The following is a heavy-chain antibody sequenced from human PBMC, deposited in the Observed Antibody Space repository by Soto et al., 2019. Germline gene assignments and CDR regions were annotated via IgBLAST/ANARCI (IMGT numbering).Heavy chain of an antibody. J-gene: IGHJ6*02. CDR1: GGTFSSYA. CDR2: IIPIFGTA. Sequence: QVQLVQSGAEVKKPGSSVKVSCKASGGTFSSYAISWVRQAPGQGLEWMGGIIPIFGTANYAQKFQGRVTITADESTSTAYMELSSLRSEDTAVYYCARDRPYDSPNSYYYGMDVWAKGPRSPSP. D-gene: IGHD3-22*01. CDR3: ARDRPYDSPNSYYYGMDV. V-gene: IGHV1-69*01.